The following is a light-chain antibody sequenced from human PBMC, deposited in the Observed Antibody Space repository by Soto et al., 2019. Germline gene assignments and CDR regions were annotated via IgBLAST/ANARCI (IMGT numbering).Light chain of an antibody. CDR1: QGIRTD. V-gene: IGKV1-17*01. J-gene: IGKJ5*01. CDR3: QQTYSTPQP. Sequence: IHMTQSPSSLSASVGDTIILTCLSSQGIRTDLGWYQQKPGKAPKRLIYAASSLQSGVPSRFSGSGSATDFTLTISGLQPEDFATYYCQQTYSTPQPFGQGTRLEIK. CDR2: AAS.